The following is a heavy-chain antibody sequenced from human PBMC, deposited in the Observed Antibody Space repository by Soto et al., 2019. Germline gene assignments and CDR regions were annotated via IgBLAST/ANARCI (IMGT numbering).Heavy chain of an antibody. J-gene: IGHJ4*02. CDR1: GYTFTSYG. CDR3: ARESSSSCHNY. V-gene: IGHV1-18*01. D-gene: IGHD6-13*01. CDR2: SIPYNGNT. Sequence: QVQLVQSGAEVKKPGASVEVSCKASGYTFTSYGISWVRQAPRQGLDWMGRSIPYNGNTNYAQKLKGRDNLTTDTSRSTAYMELRTLSSDDTAVYYCARESSSSCHNYWGQGTLVTVST.